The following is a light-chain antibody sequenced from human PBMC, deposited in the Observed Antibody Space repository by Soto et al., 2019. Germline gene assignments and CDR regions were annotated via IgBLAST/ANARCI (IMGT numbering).Light chain of an antibody. CDR1: SSDVGGYNY. J-gene: IGLJ2*01. CDR3: TSYGGSNNLI. V-gene: IGLV2-8*01. CDR2: DVT. Sequence: QSALTQPPSASGSPGQSVTISCTGTSSDVGGYNYVSWYQQHPGKAPKVLIYDVTQRPSGVPDRFSGSKSGNTVSLTVSGLQTEDEADYSCTSYGGSNNLIFGGGTKLTVL.